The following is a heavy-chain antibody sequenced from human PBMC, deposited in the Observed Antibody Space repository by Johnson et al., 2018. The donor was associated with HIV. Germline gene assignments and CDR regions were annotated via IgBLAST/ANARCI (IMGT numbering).Heavy chain of an antibody. CDR2: ISYDGSNK. CDR3: ARSMTTVTAAFDI. Sequence: QVQLVESGGGVVQPGRSLRLSCAASGFTFSSYAMHWVRQAPGKGLEWVAVISYDGSNKYYADSVKGRLTISRDNSKNTLYLQMNSLRAEDTAVYDCARSMTTVTAAFDIWGQGTMVTVSS. V-gene: IGHV3-30-3*01. J-gene: IGHJ3*02. CDR1: GFTFSSYA. D-gene: IGHD4-17*01.